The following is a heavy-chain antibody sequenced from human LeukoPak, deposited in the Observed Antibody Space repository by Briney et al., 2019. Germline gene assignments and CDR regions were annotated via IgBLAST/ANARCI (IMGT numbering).Heavy chain of an antibody. V-gene: IGHV1-69*13. CDR1: GGTFSSYA. J-gene: IGHJ3*02. D-gene: IGHD3-22*01. CDR2: IIPIFGTA. Sequence: ASVKVSCKASGGTFSSYAISWVRQAPGQGLEWMGGIIPIFGTANYAQKFQGRVTNTADESTSTAYMELSSLRSEDTAVYYCARCYYDSSGYCRGAFDIWGQGTMVTVSS. CDR3: ARCYYDSSGYCRGAFDI.